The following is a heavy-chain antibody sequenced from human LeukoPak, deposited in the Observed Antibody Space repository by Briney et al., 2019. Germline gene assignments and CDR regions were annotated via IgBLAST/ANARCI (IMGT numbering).Heavy chain of an antibody. J-gene: IGHJ4*02. CDR3: ARDGFDFWSGYPTTVDY. D-gene: IGHD3-3*01. CDR1: GFTFSSYS. Sequence: GRSLRLSCVASGFTFSSYSMNWVRKSPGKGLEWVSYISSSSNTIYYADSVKGRFTISRDNANNPLYLQMNSLRAEDTAVYYCARDGFDFWSGYPTTVDYRGQGTLVTVSS. V-gene: IGHV3-48*01. CDR2: ISSSSNTI.